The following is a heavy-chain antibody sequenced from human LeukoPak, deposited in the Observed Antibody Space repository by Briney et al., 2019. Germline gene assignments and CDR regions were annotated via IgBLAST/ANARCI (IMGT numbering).Heavy chain of an antibody. CDR3: AQGSGQCFYY. D-gene: IGHD2-15*01. V-gene: IGHV3-15*07. CDR1: GLTVSNIW. Sequence: GGSLSLSCAVSGLTVSNIWMNWVRQAPGKGLEWVGRIKSETAGGTTDFAAPVKGRFTISRDDSKNTLFLQLNSLTSDDTAVYYCAQGSGQCFYYWGQGTLVTVSS. CDR2: IKSETAGGTT. J-gene: IGHJ4*02.